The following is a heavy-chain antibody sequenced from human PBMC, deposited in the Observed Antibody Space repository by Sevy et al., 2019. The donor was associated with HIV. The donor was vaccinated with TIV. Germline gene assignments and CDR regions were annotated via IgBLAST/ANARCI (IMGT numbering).Heavy chain of an antibody. CDR1: GFSFSDYR. J-gene: IGHJ4*02. V-gene: IGHV3-30*03. D-gene: IGHD3-16*01. Sequence: GGSLRLSCAASGFSFSDYRMLWVRQAPGKGLEWVAVISYDGRNNKYNADSVKGRFTISRDNSKNTLYLQMNSLRAEDTAIYYCARDRGEILSSAFDYWGQGTLVTVSS. CDR2: ISYDGRNNK. CDR3: ARDRGEILSSAFDY.